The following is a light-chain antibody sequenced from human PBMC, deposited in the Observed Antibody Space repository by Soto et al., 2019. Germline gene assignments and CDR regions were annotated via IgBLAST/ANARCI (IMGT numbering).Light chain of an antibody. Sequence: ERVMTQSQPTLSVSPGERPTLACRASQSVSANIAWYQQKPGQAPRLFXYGASTRATGIPARFSGSGSGTEFTLSISSLQSEDFAVYYCQQYKSWPPITFGQGTRLEIK. CDR3: QQYKSWPPIT. V-gene: IGKV3-15*01. J-gene: IGKJ5*01. CDR2: GAS. CDR1: QSVSAN.